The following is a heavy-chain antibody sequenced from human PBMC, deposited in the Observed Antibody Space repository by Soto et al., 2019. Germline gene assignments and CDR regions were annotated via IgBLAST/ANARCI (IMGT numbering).Heavy chain of an antibody. CDR3: AKDRGGDCPDNSCYFGADY. Sequence: GGSLRLSCVASGFTFSSYGMHWVRQAPGKGLECVAVISDTGSSHYYAASVEGRFTISRENSKNTLSLHMDRLRVEDTAVYYCAKDRGGDCPDNSCYFGADYWGQGTPVTVSS. CDR1: GFTFSSYG. D-gene: IGHD2-2*01. J-gene: IGHJ4*02. V-gene: IGHV3-30*18. CDR2: ISDTGSSH.